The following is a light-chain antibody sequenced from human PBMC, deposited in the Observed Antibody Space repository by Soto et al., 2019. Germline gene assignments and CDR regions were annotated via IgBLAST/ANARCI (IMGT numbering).Light chain of an antibody. CDR2: DAS. V-gene: IGKV3-11*01. J-gene: IGKJ3*01. CDR3: QQRSNWLPCT. Sequence: EIVLTQSPATLSLSPGERATLSCRASQSVSTFLAWYQQKPGQAPRLLIYDASNRANGIQARFSGSGSGTDFTLTISSLEPEDFAVYYFQQRSNWLPCTFGPGTKVEIK. CDR1: QSVSTF.